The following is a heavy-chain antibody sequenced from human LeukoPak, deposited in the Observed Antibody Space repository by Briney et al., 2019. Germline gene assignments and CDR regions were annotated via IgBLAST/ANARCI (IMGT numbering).Heavy chain of an antibody. CDR3: ARTPVYSSSSDSDY. CDR1: GRSFSRYY. V-gene: IGHV4-34*01. Sequence: SQTLSLTCAVYGRSFSRYYRSWIRQPPGKGLEWIGEINHSGSTNYNPSLKSRVTISVDTSKNQFSLKLSSVTAADTAVYYCARTPVYSSSSDSDYWGQGTLVTVSS. J-gene: IGHJ4*02. D-gene: IGHD6-6*01. CDR2: INHSGST.